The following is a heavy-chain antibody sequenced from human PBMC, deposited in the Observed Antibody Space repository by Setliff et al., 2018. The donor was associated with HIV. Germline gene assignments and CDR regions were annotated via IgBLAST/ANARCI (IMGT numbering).Heavy chain of an antibody. Sequence: SETLSLTCTVSGGSISSSSYYWGWIRQPPGKGLEWIGSIYYSGSTYYNPSLKSRVTISVDTSKNQFSLKLSSVTAADTAVYYCARRIAAAGDAFDIWGQGTMVTRLL. CDR3: ARRIAAAGDAFDI. V-gene: IGHV4-39*01. D-gene: IGHD6-13*01. J-gene: IGHJ3*02. CDR1: GGSISSSSYY. CDR2: IYYSGST.